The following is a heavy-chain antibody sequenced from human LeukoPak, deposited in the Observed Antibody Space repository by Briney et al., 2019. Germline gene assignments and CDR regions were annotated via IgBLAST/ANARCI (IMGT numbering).Heavy chain of an antibody. J-gene: IGHJ4*02. CDR2: IDYSGGDT. D-gene: IGHD3-10*01. CDR3: ASLAMVRGVIAFDY. CDR1: GFTLSSYE. Sequence: AGGSLRLSCTASGFTLSSYEMSWIRQAPGKGLEWVSSIDYSGGDTHYADSVKGRFTISRDNSKNTLYLQLSSLRGDDTAVYYCASLAMVRGVIAFDYWGQGTLVTVSS. V-gene: IGHV3-23*01.